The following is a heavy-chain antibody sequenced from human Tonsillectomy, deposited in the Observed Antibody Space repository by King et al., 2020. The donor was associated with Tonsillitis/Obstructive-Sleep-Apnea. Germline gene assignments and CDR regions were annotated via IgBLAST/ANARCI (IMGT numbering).Heavy chain of an antibody. CDR3: ARGDDYDNYLDY. V-gene: IGHV4-31*03. D-gene: IGHD4-17*01. Sequence: VQLQESGPGLVKPSHTLSLTCTVSGGSISSGGYYWGWIRQHPGKGLEWIGYIYYSGTTYYNPSLKSRLTISVDTSKNQFSLKLSSLTAADTAVYYCARGDDYDNYLDYWGQGTLVTVSS. J-gene: IGHJ4*02. CDR2: IYYSGTT. CDR1: GGSISSGGYY.